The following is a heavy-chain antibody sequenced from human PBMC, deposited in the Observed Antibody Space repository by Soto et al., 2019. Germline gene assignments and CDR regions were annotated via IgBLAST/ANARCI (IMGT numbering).Heavy chain of an antibody. Sequence: EVQLVESGGGLVQPGGSLRLCCAASGFTFSSYWMHWVRQAPGKGLVWVSRINSDGSSTSYADSVKGRFTISSDDAKNTLYLQMNSLRAEDTAVYYCVRTSLVVAAATREDYWGQGTLVTVSS. V-gene: IGHV3-74*01. CDR1: GFTFSSYW. CDR3: VRTSLVVAAATREDY. J-gene: IGHJ4*02. CDR2: INSDGSST. D-gene: IGHD2-15*01.